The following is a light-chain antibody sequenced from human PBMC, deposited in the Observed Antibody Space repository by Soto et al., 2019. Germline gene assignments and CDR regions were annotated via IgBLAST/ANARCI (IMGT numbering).Light chain of an antibody. V-gene: IGKV3D-7*01. CDR3: HKDYNLPPGT. Sequence: PGERVTLSCRASQNVSSNYLTWYQQKPGQAPRLLIYGASTRATSIPARFSGSGSGTDFTLTISSLQPEDFAVYYCHKDYNLPPGTFGQGTNVEVK. CDR2: GAS. CDR1: QNVSSNY. J-gene: IGKJ1*01.